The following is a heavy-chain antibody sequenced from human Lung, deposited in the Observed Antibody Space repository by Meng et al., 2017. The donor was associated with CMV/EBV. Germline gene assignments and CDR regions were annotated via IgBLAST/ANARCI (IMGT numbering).Heavy chain of an antibody. Sequence: SCAASGFTFSSYWMHWVRQAPGKGLVWVSRINSDGSSTSYADSVKGRFTISRDNAKNTLYLQMNSLRAEDTAVYYCTRCGINCYLDYWGQGTGVTVSS. V-gene: IGHV3-74*01. J-gene: IGHJ4*03. CDR1: GFTFSSYW. D-gene: IGHD2-15*01. CDR3: TRCGINCYLDY. CDR2: INSDGSST.